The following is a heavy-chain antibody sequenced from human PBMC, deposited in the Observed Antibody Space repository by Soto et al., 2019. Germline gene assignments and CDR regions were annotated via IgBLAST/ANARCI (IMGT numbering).Heavy chain of an antibody. D-gene: IGHD3-10*01. CDR3: SRGSTDYYPGSRIFDF. V-gene: IGHV3-23*01. Sequence: SWIRQATGEGLEWVSTITDTGGDTKYADSVRGRFTMSRDNYKKTLYLQMNSLRVEDSALYYCSRGSTDYYPGSRIFDFWGRGTLVTVSS. J-gene: IGHJ4*02. CDR2: ITDTGGDT.